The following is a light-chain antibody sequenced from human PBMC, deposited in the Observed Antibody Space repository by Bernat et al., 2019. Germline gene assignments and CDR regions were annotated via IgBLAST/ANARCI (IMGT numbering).Light chain of an antibody. CDR3: GSHAGSDNFD. CDR2: EVS. V-gene: IGLV2-8*01. Sequence: QSALTQPPSASGSPGQSVTISCTGTSSDVGGYNYVSWYQQHPGKAPKLMIYEVSKRPSGVPDRFSGSKSGNTASLTVSGLQAEDEADYYCGSHAGSDNFDFGTGTKVTVV. J-gene: IGLJ1*01. CDR1: SSDVGGYNY.